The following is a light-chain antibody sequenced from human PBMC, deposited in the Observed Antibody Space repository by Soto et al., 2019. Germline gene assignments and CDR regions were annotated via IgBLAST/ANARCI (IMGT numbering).Light chain of an antibody. V-gene: IGLV4-69*01. J-gene: IGLJ2*01. CDR2: LNSDGSH. CDR1: SGHSSYA. CDR3: QTWGTGIGV. Sequence: QSVLTQSPSASDSLGASVKLTCTLSSGHSSYAIAWHQQQPEKGPRYLMKLNSDGSHSKGDGIPDRFSGSSSGAEHYLTISSLQSEDEADYYCQTWGTGIGVFGGGTKLTVL.